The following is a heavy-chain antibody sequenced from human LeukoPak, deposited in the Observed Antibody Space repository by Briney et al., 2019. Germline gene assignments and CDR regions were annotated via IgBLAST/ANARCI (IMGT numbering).Heavy chain of an antibody. CDR1: GFTFSTYE. V-gene: IGHV3-48*03. J-gene: IGHJ5*02. D-gene: IGHD3-10*01. Sequence: PGGSLRLSCAASGFTFSTYEMNWVRQAPGKGLEWVSYISSSDSTIYYADSVKGRFTISRDNAKNSLYLQMNSLRAEDTAVYYCARYGSGSYYKSWFDPWGQGTLVTVSS. CDR3: ARYGSGSYYKSWFDP. CDR2: ISSSDSTI.